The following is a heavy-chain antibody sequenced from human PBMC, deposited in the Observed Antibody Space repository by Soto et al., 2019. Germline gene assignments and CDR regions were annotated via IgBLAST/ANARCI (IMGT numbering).Heavy chain of an antibody. CDR2: VYHSGVT. J-gene: IGHJ4*02. CDR1: GASITTSDW. V-gene: IGHV4-4*02. D-gene: IGHD4-17*01. CDR3: ARAGYGGNSVDY. Sequence: QVQLQESGPGLVKPTGTLSLTCAVSGASITTSDWWSWVRQPPGKGLEWIGEVYHSGVTNYNPSLTSRVTISVDKSKNQFSLKLSSVTAADTAVYYCARAGYGGNSVDYWGQGTLVTVSS.